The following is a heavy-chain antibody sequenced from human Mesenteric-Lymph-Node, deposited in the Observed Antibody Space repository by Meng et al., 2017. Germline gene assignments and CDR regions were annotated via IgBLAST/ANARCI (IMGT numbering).Heavy chain of an antibody. CDR1: GYSFNDYY. CDR2: INPKNGGT. CDR3: ARVLRYFDWLLSPNYYYGMDV. D-gene: IGHD3-9*01. J-gene: IGHJ6*02. Sequence: ASVKVSCKASGYSFNDYYIHWVRQAPGQGLEWLGRINPKNGGTYYAETFQGRVTMTRDTSIATAYMELSRLRSEDTAVYYCARVLRYFDWLLSPNYYYGMDVWGQGTTVTVSS. V-gene: IGHV1-2*06.